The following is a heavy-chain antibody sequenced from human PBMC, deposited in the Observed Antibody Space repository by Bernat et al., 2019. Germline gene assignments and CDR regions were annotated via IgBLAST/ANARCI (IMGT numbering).Heavy chain of an antibody. Sequence: EVQLVESGGGLIQPGGSLRLSCAASGFTVSNNYMSWVRQAPGKGLEWVSVIYSGGSTHHAESVKGRFTISRDNSKNTLYLQMNSLRAEDTAVYYCARGQYCTTTRCRDGYDVFDIWGQGTMVTVSS. D-gene: IGHD2-2*01. V-gene: IGHV3-53*01. CDR2: IYSGGST. CDR3: ARGQYCTTTRCRDGYDVFDI. J-gene: IGHJ3*02. CDR1: GFTVSNNY.